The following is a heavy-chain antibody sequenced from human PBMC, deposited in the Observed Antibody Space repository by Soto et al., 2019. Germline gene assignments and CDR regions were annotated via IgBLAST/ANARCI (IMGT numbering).Heavy chain of an antibody. V-gene: IGHV4-31*02. CDR1: GGSISRGGYY. J-gene: IGHJ6*02. CDR3: ARAPGRMMNALRYCYGLDV. Sequence: QVQLQESGPGLVKPSETLSFTCNVSGGSISRGGYYWSWIRQLPGKVLEWIGYIYHRGGTYYNPALKRRITISVDTSKNQFSLKMTSVTAADTAVYFCARAPGRMMNALRYCYGLDVWGQGTTVTVSS. D-gene: IGHD2-8*01. CDR2: IYHRGGT.